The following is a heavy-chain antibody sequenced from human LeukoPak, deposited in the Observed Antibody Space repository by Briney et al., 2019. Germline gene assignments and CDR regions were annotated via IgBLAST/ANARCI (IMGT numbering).Heavy chain of an antibody. CDR1: GYTFTGYY. D-gene: IGHD1-14*01. Sequence: ASVKVSCKASGYTFTGYYMHWVRQAPGQGLEWMGWINPNSGDTNYAQKFQGRVTMTRDTSISTAYIELSRLRSDDTAVYYCARGHLVYSGVHDYWGQGTLVTVSS. CDR2: INPNSGDT. J-gene: IGHJ4*02. CDR3: ARGHLVYSGVHDY. V-gene: IGHV1-2*02.